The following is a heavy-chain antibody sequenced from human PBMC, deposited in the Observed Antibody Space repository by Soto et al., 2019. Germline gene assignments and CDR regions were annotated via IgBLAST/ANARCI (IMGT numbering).Heavy chain of an antibody. Sequence: EVQLLESGGVLVQPGGSLRLSCSASGFTFSSLVMNWVRQAPGKGLEWVSTISPGADVSHYTDSVKGRFTIARDNYRRTLQLQLDSLRVEDAAVYFCVRRAITATNKWGACDVWCQGT. CDR2: ISPGADVS. V-gene: IGHV3-23*01. CDR3: VRRAITATNKWGACDV. J-gene: IGHJ3*01. D-gene: IGHD1-20*01. CDR1: GFTFSSLV.